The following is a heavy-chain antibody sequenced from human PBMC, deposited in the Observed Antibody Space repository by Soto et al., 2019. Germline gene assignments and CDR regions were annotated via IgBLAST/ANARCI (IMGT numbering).Heavy chain of an antibody. V-gene: IGHV3-7*01. CDR2: IKEDGSEK. D-gene: IGHD4-4*01. CDR3: AREMTTPRPFYYYGRDV. CDR1: GFTFSNSW. Sequence: EVQLVESGGGLVQPGGSLRLSCVGSGFTFSNSWMSWVRQAPGKGLEWVANIKEDGSEKYFVDSVKGRFTISRDNAKNALCLQMNSLRAEDTAVYYCAREMTTPRPFYYYGRDVWGQGNTVNVSS. J-gene: IGHJ6*02.